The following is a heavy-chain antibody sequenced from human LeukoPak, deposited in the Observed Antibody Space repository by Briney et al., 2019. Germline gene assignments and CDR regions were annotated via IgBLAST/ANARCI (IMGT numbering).Heavy chain of an antibody. CDR3: AREEGLGMDV. CDR1: GFTFSSFA. CDR2: ISGSSSVI. Sequence: GGSLRLSCAASGFTFSSFALNWVHQAPGKGLEWVSSISGSSSVIYYADSLKGRFTVSRDNANSSLYLQMNSLRAEDTAVYYRAREEGLGMDVWGKGITVTVSS. J-gene: IGHJ6*04. V-gene: IGHV3-21*01.